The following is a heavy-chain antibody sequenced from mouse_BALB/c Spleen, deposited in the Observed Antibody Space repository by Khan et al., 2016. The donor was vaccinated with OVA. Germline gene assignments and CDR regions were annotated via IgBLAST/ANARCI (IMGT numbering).Heavy chain of an antibody. CDR1: GYTFTTYW. CDR3: TRDRIDY. J-gene: IGHJ2*01. Sequence: QVQLKDSGAELAKPGASVKMSCKASGYTFTTYWMHWVKQRPGQGLEWIGYINTTSGYTDYNEKFKDRATLSADKSSSTAYMQQSSLTSEDSSVYYCTRDRIDYWGQGTTLTVSS. CDR2: INTTSGYT. V-gene: IGHV1-7*01.